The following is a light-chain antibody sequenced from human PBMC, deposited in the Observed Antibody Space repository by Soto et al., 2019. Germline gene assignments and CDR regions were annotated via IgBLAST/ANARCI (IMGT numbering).Light chain of an antibody. Sequence: ALTQPASVSGSPGQSITISCTGTSSDIGAYNYVSWYQQHPGKAPKLMIYGVTNRPSGVSNRFSGSKSGNTASLTISGLQAEDEADYYCSSYTTSSTLGFGGGTKVTVL. CDR2: GVT. CDR3: SSYTTSSTLG. V-gene: IGLV2-14*03. J-gene: IGLJ2*01. CDR1: SSDIGAYNY.